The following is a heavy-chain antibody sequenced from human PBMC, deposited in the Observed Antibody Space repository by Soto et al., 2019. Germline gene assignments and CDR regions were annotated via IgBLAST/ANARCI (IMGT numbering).Heavy chain of an antibody. CDR2: ISGSGGST. CDR1: GFTFSSYA. V-gene: IGHV3-23*01. Sequence: SLRLSCAASGFTFSSYAMSWVRQAPGKGLEWVSAISGSGGSTYYADSVKGRFTISRDNSKNTLYLQMNSLRAEDTAVYYCAKSYGSGSYYRYWGQGTLVTVSS. J-gene: IGHJ4*02. CDR3: AKSYGSGSYYRY. D-gene: IGHD3-10*01.